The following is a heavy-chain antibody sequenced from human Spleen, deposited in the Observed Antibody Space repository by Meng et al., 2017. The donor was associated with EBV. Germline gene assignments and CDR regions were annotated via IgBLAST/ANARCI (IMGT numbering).Heavy chain of an antibody. CDR2: ISAYNGNT. Sequence: QVQLVQSGAEERKPGASVKVSCKASGYTFTSNGFSWVRQAPGQGLEWMGWISAYNGNTNYAQKFQGRVTLTTDTSTSTAYMELRGLRSDDTAVYYCARDLDTGPYYFDYWGQGTLVTAPQ. D-gene: IGHD3-22*01. CDR3: ARDLDTGPYYFDY. CDR1: GYTFTSNG. J-gene: IGHJ4*02. V-gene: IGHV1-18*01.